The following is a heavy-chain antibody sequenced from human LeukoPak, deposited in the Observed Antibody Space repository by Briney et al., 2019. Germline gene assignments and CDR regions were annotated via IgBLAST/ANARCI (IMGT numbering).Heavy chain of an antibody. J-gene: IGHJ6*02. CDR1: GFTFSNYG. Sequence: PGGSLRLSCAASGFTFSNYGMHWVRQAPGKGLEWVAFIRYDGSNKYYADSVKGRFTISRDNSKNTLYLQMNSLRAEDTAVYYCAKGLVTMVRGVRYYYYGMDVWGQGTTVTVSS. CDR2: IRYDGSNK. CDR3: AKGLVTMVRGVRYYYYGMDV. V-gene: IGHV3-30*02. D-gene: IGHD3-10*01.